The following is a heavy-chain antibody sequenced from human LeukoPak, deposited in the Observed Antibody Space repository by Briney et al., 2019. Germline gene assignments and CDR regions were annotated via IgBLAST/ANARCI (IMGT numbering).Heavy chain of an antibody. Sequence: RASVKVSCKASGYTFTNYYMHWVRQAPGQGLEWMGMINPSGGSTGYAQKFQGRVTMPRDMSTSTVYMELSSLRSEDTAVYYCARSGYCSGGSCSSTYYYYYMDVWGKGTTVTVSS. D-gene: IGHD2-15*01. CDR3: ARSGYCSGGSCSSTYYYYYMDV. CDR2: INPSGGST. CDR1: GYTFTNYY. J-gene: IGHJ6*03. V-gene: IGHV1-46*01.